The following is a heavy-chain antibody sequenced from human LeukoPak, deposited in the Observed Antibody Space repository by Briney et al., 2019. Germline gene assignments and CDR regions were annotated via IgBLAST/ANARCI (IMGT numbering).Heavy chain of an antibody. V-gene: IGHV3-7*01. CDR1: GFTFSTYW. CDR3: ARLVRGVDH. D-gene: IGHD3-10*01. J-gene: IGHJ4*02. CDR2: IKQDGSEK. Sequence: PGGSLRLSCAASGFTFSTYWMTWVRQAPGKGLEWVANIKQDGSEKYYVDSVKGRFTISRDNAENSLYLQMNSLRAEDTAVYYCARLVRGVDHWGQGTLVTVSS.